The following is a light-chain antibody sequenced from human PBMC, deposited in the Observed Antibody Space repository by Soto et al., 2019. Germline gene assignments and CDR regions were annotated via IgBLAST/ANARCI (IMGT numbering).Light chain of an antibody. J-gene: IGKJ2*01. CDR1: QTISLY. CDR2: TTS. Sequence: DVQVTHAAASVSASLVDRVTITCRASQTISLYLNWYQQKPGKAPKLLIATTSYLQNGVPSRFSGSRSGTDFSLTISSLQPEDFATYYCQQSYLVPETFGRGTKVDIK. CDR3: QQSYLVPET. V-gene: IGKV1-39*01.